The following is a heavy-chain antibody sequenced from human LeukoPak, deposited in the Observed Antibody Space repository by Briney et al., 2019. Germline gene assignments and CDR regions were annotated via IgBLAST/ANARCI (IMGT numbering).Heavy chain of an antibody. CDR3: ATRGEGYKYALSGVGAEYFFDF. CDR2: IGDSGGST. V-gene: IGHV3-23*01. CDR1: GFIFSSYA. Sequence: GGSLRLSCEASGFIFSSYAMGWVRQAPGKGLEWVSAIGDSGGSTYYADSVKGRFTISRDNSKNTLYLQMSSLSAEDTAIYYCATRGEGYKYALSGVGAEYFFDFWGQGTLVTVSS. J-gene: IGHJ4*02. D-gene: IGHD2-8*01.